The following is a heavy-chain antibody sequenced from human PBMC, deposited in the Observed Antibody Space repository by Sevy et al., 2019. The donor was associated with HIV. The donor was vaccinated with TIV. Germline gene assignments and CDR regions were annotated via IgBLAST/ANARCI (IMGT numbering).Heavy chain of an antibody. V-gene: IGHV1-18*01. D-gene: IGHD3-10*02. CDR3: ARLYSGYMDV. CDR1: GYTFTNYA. J-gene: IGHJ6*03. Sequence: ASVKVSCKASGYTFTNYAISWVRQAPGQGLEWMGWISAYSGYTNYAQNLQGRVTMTTDTSTSTAYMELRSLTSDDTDVYYCARLYSGYMDVWDKGTTVTVSS. CDR2: ISAYSGYT.